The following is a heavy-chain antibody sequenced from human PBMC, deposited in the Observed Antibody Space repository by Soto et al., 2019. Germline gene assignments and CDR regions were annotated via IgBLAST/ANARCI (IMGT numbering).Heavy chain of an antibody. Sequence: SETLSLTCTVSGGSISSGGYYWSWIRQHPGKGLEWIGYIHYSGSTYYNPSLKSRVIISLDTSKNEFSLKLNSVTAADTAVYYGARDISVADAFEIWGQGTMVTVSS. CDR1: GGSISSGGYY. CDR3: ARDISVADAFEI. D-gene: IGHD6-19*01. J-gene: IGHJ3*02. V-gene: IGHV4-31*03. CDR2: IHYSGST.